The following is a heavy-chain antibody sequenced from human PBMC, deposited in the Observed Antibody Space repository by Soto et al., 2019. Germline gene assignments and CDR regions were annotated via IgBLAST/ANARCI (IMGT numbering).Heavy chain of an antibody. V-gene: IGHV1-18*01. CDR1: GYSFTSYG. CDR3: ARERRSIAARFDY. CDR2: ISAYNGNT. Sequence: QVQLVQSGAEVKEPGASVKVSCKASGYSFTSYGLSWVRQAPGLGLEWMGWISAYNGNTNYAHKFQGRVTMTTDTSTSTAYMELRSLRSDDTAVYFCARERRSIAARFDYWGQGTLVTVSP. D-gene: IGHD6-6*01. J-gene: IGHJ4*02.